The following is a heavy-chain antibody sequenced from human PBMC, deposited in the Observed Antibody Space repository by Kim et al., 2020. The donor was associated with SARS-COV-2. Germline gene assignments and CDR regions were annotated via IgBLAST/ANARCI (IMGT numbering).Heavy chain of an antibody. D-gene: IGHD3-22*01. Sequence: ASVKVSCKASGYTFTSYGISWVRQAPGQGLEWMGWISAYNGNTNYAQKLQGRVTMTTDTSTSTAYMELRSLRSDDTAVYYCARVVQGYYDSIGFDPWGQGTLVTVSS. CDR2: ISAYNGNT. CDR3: ARVVQGYYDSIGFDP. V-gene: IGHV1-18*04. CDR1: GYTFTSYG. J-gene: IGHJ5*02.